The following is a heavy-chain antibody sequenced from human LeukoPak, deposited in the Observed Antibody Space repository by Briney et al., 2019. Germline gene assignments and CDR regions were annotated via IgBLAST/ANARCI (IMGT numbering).Heavy chain of an antibody. V-gene: IGHV4-59*02. CDR2: TSYTGST. J-gene: IGHJ4*02. D-gene: IGHD3-22*01. CDR1: GGSVSPYY. CDR3: ARGGMSSYYDSGGFHSY. Sequence: SETLSLTCTVSGGSVSPYYWNWVRQPPGKGLEWIGYTSYTGSTHYNPSLKSRVTISVNTSKNQFSLKLSSVSAADTAVYYCARGGMSSYYDSGGFHSYWGQGTLVTVSS.